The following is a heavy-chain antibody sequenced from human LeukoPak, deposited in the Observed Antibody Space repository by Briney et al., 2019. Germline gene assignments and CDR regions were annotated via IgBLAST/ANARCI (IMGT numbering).Heavy chain of an antibody. D-gene: IGHD3-10*01. CDR3: ARQGAGVPFDY. J-gene: IGHJ4*02. CDR2: IYYSGST. CDR1: GGSVSSGSYY. V-gene: IGHV4-61*01. Sequence: PSETLSLTCTVSGGSVSSGSYYWSWIRQPPGKGLEWIGYIYYSGSTNYNPSLKSRVTISVDTSKNQFSLKLSSVTAADTAVYYCARQGAGVPFDYWGRGTLVTVSS.